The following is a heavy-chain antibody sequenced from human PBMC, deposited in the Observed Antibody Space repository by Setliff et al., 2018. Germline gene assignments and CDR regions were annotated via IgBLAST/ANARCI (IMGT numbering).Heavy chain of an antibody. CDR2: LYTSRYT. CDR3: ARDRVVVLAGRRGFYFDY. J-gene: IGHJ4*02. D-gene: IGHD2-15*01. CDR1: GGSISSHY. V-gene: IGHV4-4*07. Sequence: SETLSLTCTVSGGSISSHYWTWIRQPAGKGLEWIGRLYTSRYTNYNPSLKSRVSMSLDTSKNQFSLKLSSVTAADSAVYYCARDRVVVLAGRRGFYFDYWGQGTLVTFSS.